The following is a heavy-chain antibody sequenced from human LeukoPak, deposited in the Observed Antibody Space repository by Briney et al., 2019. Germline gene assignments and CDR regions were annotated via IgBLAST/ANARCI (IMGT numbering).Heavy chain of an antibody. V-gene: IGHV3-21*01. Sequence: PGGSLRLSCAASGFTFSSYIMNWVRQAPGKGLEWVSSISSSSSYIYYADSVKGRFTISRDNAKNSLYLQMNSLRTEDTAVYYCARDKAIPNFDYWGQGTLVTVSS. CDR1: GFTFSSYI. D-gene: IGHD2-2*01. CDR3: ARDKAIPNFDY. J-gene: IGHJ4*02. CDR2: ISSSSSYI.